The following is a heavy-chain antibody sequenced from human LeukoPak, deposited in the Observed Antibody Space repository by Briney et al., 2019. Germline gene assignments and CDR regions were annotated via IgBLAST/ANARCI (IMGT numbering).Heavy chain of an antibody. D-gene: IGHD3-22*01. CDR1: GFTFSSYG. CDR3: AKDCYYDSSGIYDY. CDR2: IRYDGSNK. Sequence: GGSLRLSCAASGFTFSSYGMHWVRQAPGKGLEWVAFIRYDGSNKYYADSVKGRFTISRDNSKNTLYLQMNSLRAEDTAVYYCAKDCYYDSSGIYDYWGQGTLVIVSP. V-gene: IGHV3-30*02. J-gene: IGHJ4*02.